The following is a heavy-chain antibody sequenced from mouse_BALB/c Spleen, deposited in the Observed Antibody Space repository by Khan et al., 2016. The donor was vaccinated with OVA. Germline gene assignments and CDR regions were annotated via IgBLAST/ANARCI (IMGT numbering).Heavy chain of an antibody. D-gene: IGHD2-2*01. CDR2: IDPSDSET. V-gene: IGHV1S126*01. CDR3: ASCVRYDGYGYYGMDY. Sequence: VQPQESGPQPVRPGALVKISCKASGYPFTSYWMHWVKQRPGQGLEWIGMIDPSDSETRLNQKFKDKATLTVDKSSSTAYMQLSSPTSEDSAVYDCASCVRYDGYGYYGMDYWGQGTSVTVSS. CDR1: GYPFTSYW. J-gene: IGHJ4*01.